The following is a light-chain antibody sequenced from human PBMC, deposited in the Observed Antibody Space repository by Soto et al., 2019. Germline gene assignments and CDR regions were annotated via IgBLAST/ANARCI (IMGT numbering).Light chain of an antibody. CDR3: SSYAGSNNYV. Sequence: QSVLTQPPSASGSPGHSVTISCTGTSSDVGGYNYVSWYQQNPGKAPKLMIYEVSKRPSGVPDRFSGSKSDNTASLTVSGLQAEDEADYYCSSYAGSNNYVFGTGTKVTVL. J-gene: IGLJ1*01. CDR2: EVS. V-gene: IGLV2-8*01. CDR1: SSDVGGYNY.